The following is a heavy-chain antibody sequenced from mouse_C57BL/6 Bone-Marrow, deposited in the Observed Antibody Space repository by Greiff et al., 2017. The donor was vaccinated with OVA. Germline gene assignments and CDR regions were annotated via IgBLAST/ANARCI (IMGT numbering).Heavy chain of an antibody. CDR3: AWRDDGYYVDWFAY. D-gene: IGHD2-3*01. V-gene: IGHV1-55*01. CDR1: GYTFTSYW. J-gene: IGHJ3*01. CDR2: IYPGSGST. Sequence: QVQLQQPGAELVKPAASVKMSCKASGYTFTSYWITWVKQRPGQGLEWIGDIYPGSGSTNYNEKFKSKATLTVDTSSSTAYMQLSSLTSEDSAVYYCAWRDDGYYVDWFAYWGQGTLVTVSA.